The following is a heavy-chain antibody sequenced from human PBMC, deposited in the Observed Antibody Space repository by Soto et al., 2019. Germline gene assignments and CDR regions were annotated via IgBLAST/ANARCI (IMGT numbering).Heavy chain of an antibody. J-gene: IGHJ6*02. CDR1: GGSINYSY. Sequence: SETLSLTCTVSGGSINYSYWTWIRQPPGKGLEWIGYISYTGSANYNASLKSRLTISVDTSKNQFSLKLSSVTAADTALYYCARVNYGDYYYGIDVWGQGTTVTVYS. V-gene: IGHV4-59*01. D-gene: IGHD4-17*01. CDR2: ISYTGSA. CDR3: ARVNYGDYYYGIDV.